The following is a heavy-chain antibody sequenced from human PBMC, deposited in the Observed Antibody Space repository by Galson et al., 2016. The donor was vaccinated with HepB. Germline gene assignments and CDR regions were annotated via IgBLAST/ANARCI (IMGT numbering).Heavy chain of an antibody. Sequence: YFWTWIRPPPGKGLEWIGEIDYSGNTKYNPSLKGRFTMSVDTSKTQFSLKLSSVTAADTAVYYCARHSHTVGLDFWGQGTLVTVSS. CDR3: ARHSHTVGLDF. V-gene: IGHV4-34*01. CDR2: IDYSGNT. CDR1: YF. J-gene: IGHJ4*02. D-gene: IGHD1-26*01.